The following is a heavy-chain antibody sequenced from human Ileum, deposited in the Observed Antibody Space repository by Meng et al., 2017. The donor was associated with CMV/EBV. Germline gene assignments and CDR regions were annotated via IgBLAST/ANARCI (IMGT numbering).Heavy chain of an antibody. D-gene: IGHD2-2*01. CDR2: MNPNSGNT. J-gene: IGHJ6*02. Sequence: ASVKVSCKASGYTFTSYDVNWVRQAPGQGLEWMGWMNPNSGNTGYAQKFQGRVTMPRNTSISTAYMELSSLRYEDTAVYYCARALKCSSTSCYTKYYYGMDVWGQGTTVTVSS. V-gene: IGHV1-8*01. CDR1: GYTFTSYD. CDR3: ARALKCSSTSCYTKYYYGMDV.